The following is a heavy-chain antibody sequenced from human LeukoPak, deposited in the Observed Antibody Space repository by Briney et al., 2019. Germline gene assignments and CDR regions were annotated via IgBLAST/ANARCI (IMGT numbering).Heavy chain of an antibody. V-gene: IGHV1-2*06. D-gene: IGHD3-22*01. Sequence: GASVKVSCKASGYTFIGYYMHWVRQAPGQGLEWMGRINANSGGTHYARKFQGSVTMTRDTSITTVYMELSRLRSDDTAVYYCARVSNYDSSGYCDFDYWGQGTLVTVSS. CDR1: GYTFIGYY. J-gene: IGHJ4*02. CDR3: ARVSNYDSSGYCDFDY. CDR2: INANSGGT.